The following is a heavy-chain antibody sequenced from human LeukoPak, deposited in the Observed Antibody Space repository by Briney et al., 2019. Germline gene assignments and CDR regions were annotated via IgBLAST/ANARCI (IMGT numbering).Heavy chain of an antibody. CDR3: ARRRGYSGSYYYLDY. D-gene: IGHD6-13*01. CDR2: IYYSGST. V-gene: IGHV4-39*01. CDR1: GGSISSSSYY. J-gene: IGHJ4*02. Sequence: SETLSLTCTVSGGSISSSSYYWGWIRQPPGKGLEWIGSIYYSGSTYYNPSLKSRVTISVDTSKNQFSLKLSSVTAADTAVYYCARRRGYSGSYYYLDYWGQGTLVTVSS.